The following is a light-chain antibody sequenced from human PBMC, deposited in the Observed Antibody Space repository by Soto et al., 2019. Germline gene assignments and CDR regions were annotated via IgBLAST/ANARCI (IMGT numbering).Light chain of an antibody. CDR2: DAS. CDR1: QSVYSSY. J-gene: IGKJ1*01. Sequence: EIMLPPSPATLSFSPGEIATLSFLSSQSVYSSYLAWYQQRPGQAPRLLFYDASIRATGIPDRFSGSGSGTDFSLTISRLEPEDFAVYYCHKYGSSPWTCGQGNKGDI. CDR3: HKYGSSPWT. V-gene: IGKV3-20*01.